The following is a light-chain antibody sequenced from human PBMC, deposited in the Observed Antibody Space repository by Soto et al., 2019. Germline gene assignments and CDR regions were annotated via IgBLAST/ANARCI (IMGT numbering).Light chain of an antibody. Sequence: QAVVTQPASVSGSPGQSITISCTGTSSDVGGYTYVSWYQHHPGKAPKLMIYDVSNRPSGVSNRFSGSKSGNTASLTISGLQAEDEADYYCSSYTSSSTVVFGGGTQLTVL. CDR2: DVS. CDR3: SSYTSSSTVV. V-gene: IGLV2-14*03. J-gene: IGLJ7*01. CDR1: SSDVGGYTY.